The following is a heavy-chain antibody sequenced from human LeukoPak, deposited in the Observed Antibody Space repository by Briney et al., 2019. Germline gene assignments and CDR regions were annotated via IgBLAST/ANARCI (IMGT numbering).Heavy chain of an antibody. Sequence: PSETLSLICAVYGGSFSGYYWSWIRQPPGKGLEWIGEINHSGSTNYNPSLKSRVTISVDTSKNQFSLKLSSVTAADTAVYYCARGIVRNWFDPWGQGTLVTVSS. D-gene: IGHD2-8*01. V-gene: IGHV4-34*01. CDR1: GGSFSGYY. CDR2: INHSGST. CDR3: ARGIVRNWFDP. J-gene: IGHJ5*02.